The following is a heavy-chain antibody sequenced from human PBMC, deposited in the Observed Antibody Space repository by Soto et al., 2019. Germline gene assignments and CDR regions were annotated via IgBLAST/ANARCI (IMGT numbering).Heavy chain of an antibody. CDR2: IYYSGST. D-gene: IGHD6-13*01. V-gene: IGHV4-30-4*01. CDR1: GGSISSSDYY. J-gene: IGHJ5*02. CDR3: ARERPDGSRLDP. Sequence: QVQLQESGPGLVKPSQTLSLTCTVSGGSISSSDYYWSWIRQPPGKGLEWIGYIYYSGSTYYNPSLKTRVTISVDTFKNQFSPKLSSVTAADTAVYYCARERPDGSRLDPWGQGTLVTVSS.